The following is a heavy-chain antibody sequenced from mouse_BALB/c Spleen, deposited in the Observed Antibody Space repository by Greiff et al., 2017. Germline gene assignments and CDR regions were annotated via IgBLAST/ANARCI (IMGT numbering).Heavy chain of an antibody. CDR2: IYPYNGGT. Sequence: VQLKQSGPELVKPGASVKISCKASGYTFTDYNMHWVKQSHGKSLEWIGYIYPYNGGTGYNQKFKSKATLTVDNSSSTAYMELRSLTSEDSAVYYCARGDYRYEGRYAMDDWGQGTSVTVSS. V-gene: IGHV1S29*02. D-gene: IGHD2-14*01. CDR3: ARGDYRYEGRYAMDD. CDR1: GYTFTDYN. J-gene: IGHJ4*01.